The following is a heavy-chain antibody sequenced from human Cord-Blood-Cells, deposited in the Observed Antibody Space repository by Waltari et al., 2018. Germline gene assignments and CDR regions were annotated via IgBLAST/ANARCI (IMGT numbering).Heavy chain of an antibody. CDR3: ARDAGGGATAFDI. CDR2: INPNSGGT. J-gene: IGHJ3*02. D-gene: IGHD1-26*01. Sequence: QVQLVQSGAEVKKPGASVKVSCKASGYTFTGYYMHWVRPAPGQGLEWMGWINPNSGGTNYAQKFQGWVTMTRDTSISTAYMELSRLRSDDTAVYYCARDAGGGATAFDIWGQGTMVTVSS. CDR1: GYTFTGYY. V-gene: IGHV1-2*04.